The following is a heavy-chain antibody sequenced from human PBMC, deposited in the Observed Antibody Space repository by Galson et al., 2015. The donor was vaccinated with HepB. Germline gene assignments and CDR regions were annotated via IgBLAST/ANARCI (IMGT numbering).Heavy chain of an antibody. CDR3: ARRGNLFYYDNGGYNDKNDALDI. CDR1: GFIFGSYG. D-gene: IGHD3-22*01. Sequence: SLRLSCAASGFIFGSYGMHWVRQAPGKGLEWVALIWYDGSKKYHTDSVKGRFTISRDNSKNTLYLQMNSLGAEDTAVYYCARRGNLFYYDNGGYNDKNDALDIWGQGTMVTVSS. J-gene: IGHJ3*02. V-gene: IGHV3-33*01. CDR2: IWYDGSKK.